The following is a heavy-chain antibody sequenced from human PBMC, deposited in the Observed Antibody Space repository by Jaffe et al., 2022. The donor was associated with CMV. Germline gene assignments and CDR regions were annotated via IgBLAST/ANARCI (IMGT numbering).Heavy chain of an antibody. CDR3: ARQRDSGYDSEGPGYYYYYYMDV. Sequence: QLQLQESGPGLVKPSETLSLTCTVSGGSISSSSYYWGWIRQPPGKGLEWIGSIYYSGSTYYNPSLKSRVTISVDTSKNQFSLKLSSVTAADTAVYYCARQRDSGYDSEGPGYYYYYYMDVWGKGTTVTVSS. D-gene: IGHD5-12*01. CDR1: GGSISSSSYY. J-gene: IGHJ6*03. CDR2: IYYSGST. V-gene: IGHV4-39*01.